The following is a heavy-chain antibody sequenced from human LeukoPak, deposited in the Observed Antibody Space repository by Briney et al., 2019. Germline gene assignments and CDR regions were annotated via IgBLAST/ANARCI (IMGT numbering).Heavy chain of an antibody. CDR3: AKGSDYPDN. Sequence: GRSLRLSCAASGFTFSSYGMHWVRQAPGKGLEWVAVISYNGSNRYYADSVKGRFTISRDNSKNTLYLQMNSLRAEDTCVYYCAKGSDYPDNWGQGTLVTVSS. V-gene: IGHV3-30*18. CDR1: GFTFSSYG. J-gene: IGHJ4*02. CDR2: ISYNGSNR.